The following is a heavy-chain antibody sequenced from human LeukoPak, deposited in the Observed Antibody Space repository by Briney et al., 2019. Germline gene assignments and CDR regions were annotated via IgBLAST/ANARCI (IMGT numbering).Heavy chain of an antibody. CDR1: GFTFSSYW. CDR3: ARQSTSSWYALGYLDY. CDR2: IKQDGSDK. J-gene: IGHJ4*02. D-gene: IGHD6-13*01. V-gene: IGHV3-7*01. Sequence: GGSLRLSCAASGFTFSSYWMTWVRQAPGKGLEWVANIKQDGSDKYYVDSVKGRFTISRDNAQNSLYLQMNSLRADDTALYYCARQSTSSWYALGYLDYWGQRTLVTVSS.